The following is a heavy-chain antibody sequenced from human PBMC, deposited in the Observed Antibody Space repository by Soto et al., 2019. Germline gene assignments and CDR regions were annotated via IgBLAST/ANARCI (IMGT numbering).Heavy chain of an antibody. V-gene: IGHV3-66*01. J-gene: IGHJ3*02. D-gene: IGHD4-17*01. CDR2: IYSGGST. Sequence: GGSLRLTCAASGFTVSSNYMSWVRQAPGKGLEWVSVIYSGGSTYYADSVKGRFTISRDNSKNTLYLQMNSLRAEDTAVYYCASATGTVADDAFGIWGQGTMVTVSS. CDR3: ASATGTVADDAFGI. CDR1: GFTVSSNY.